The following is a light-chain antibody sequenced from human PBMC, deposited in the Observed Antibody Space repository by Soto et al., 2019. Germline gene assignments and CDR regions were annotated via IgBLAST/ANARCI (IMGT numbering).Light chain of an antibody. CDR2: DAS. CDR1: QSISNR. Sequence: GDGVTLTCRASQSISNRLAWYQQRPGKAPKYLIYDASTLDSGAPSRFSGSGSGTEFTLSISSLQPEDFANYYGQQYNSYSPWTFGQGTKVDIK. V-gene: IGKV1-5*01. J-gene: IGKJ1*01. CDR3: QQYNSYSPWT.